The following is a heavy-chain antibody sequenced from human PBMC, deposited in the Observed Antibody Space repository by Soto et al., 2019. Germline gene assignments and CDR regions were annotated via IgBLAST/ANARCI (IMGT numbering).Heavy chain of an antibody. V-gene: IGHV6-1*01. J-gene: IGHJ4*02. Sequence: SQTLSLTCAISGDSVSSNSAAWTWIRQSPSRGLEWLGRTYYRPTWSNDYALSVKSRITINPDTSNNQFSLKLTSVTAADTAVYYCARAGAYYYDSTGLYYFDYWGQGTLVTVSS. CDR2: TYYRPTWSN. D-gene: IGHD3-22*01. CDR3: ARAGAYYYDSTGLYYFDY. CDR1: GDSVSSNSAA.